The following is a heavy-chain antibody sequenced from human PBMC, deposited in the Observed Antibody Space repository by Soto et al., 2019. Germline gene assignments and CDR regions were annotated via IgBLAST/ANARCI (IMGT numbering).Heavy chain of an antibody. D-gene: IGHD3-16*01. CDR1: GFTFSSDY. V-gene: IGHV3-53*01. CDR3: ARDQARGVIGGMDV. J-gene: IGHJ6*02. CDR2: IYSGGST. Sequence: EVQLVESGGDLIQPGGSLRLSCAASGFTFSSDYMSWVRQAPGKGLEWVSTIYSGGSTYYADSVKGRFTIAGDTSKNTLYLQMNSLRAEDTAVYYCARDQARGVIGGMDVWGQGTTVSAAS.